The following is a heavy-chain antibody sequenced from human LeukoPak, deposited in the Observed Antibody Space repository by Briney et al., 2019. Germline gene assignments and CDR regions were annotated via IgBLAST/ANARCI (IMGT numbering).Heavy chain of an antibody. CDR1: GGTFSSYA. Sequence: ASVKVSCKASGGTFSSYAISWVRQAPGQGLEWMGGIIPIFGTANYAQKFQGRVTITADESTSTAYMELSSLRSEDTAVYYCAGQVRRQWQQFDYWGQGTLVTVSS. J-gene: IGHJ4*02. V-gene: IGHV1-69*01. CDR2: IIPIFGTA. D-gene: IGHD6-19*01. CDR3: AGQVRRQWQQFDY.